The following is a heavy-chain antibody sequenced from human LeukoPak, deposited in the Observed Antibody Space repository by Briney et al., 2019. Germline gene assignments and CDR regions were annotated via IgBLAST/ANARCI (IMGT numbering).Heavy chain of an antibody. CDR3: AKGYGSGSLDYSDF. CDR2: ITGSGGNT. CDR1: GFTFSSYA. Sequence: GGSLRLSCAASGFTFSSYAMNWVRQAPGKGLEWVSVITGSGGNTYHADSVKGRFTISRDNSKNTLYLQMDSLRAEDTAVYYCAKGYGSGSLDYSDFWGQGTLVTVSS. D-gene: IGHD3-10*01. J-gene: IGHJ4*02. V-gene: IGHV3-23*01.